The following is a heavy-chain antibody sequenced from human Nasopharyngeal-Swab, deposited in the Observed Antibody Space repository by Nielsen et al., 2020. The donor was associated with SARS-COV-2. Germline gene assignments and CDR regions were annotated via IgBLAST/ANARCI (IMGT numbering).Heavy chain of an antibody. J-gene: IGHJ1*01. CDR2: IYPGDSDT. CDR1: GYSFTSYW. D-gene: IGHD6-13*01. Sequence: GGSLRLSCKGSGYSFTSYWIGWVRQMPGKGLEWMGIIYPGDSDTRYSPSFQGQVTISADKSISTAYLQWSSLKASDTAMYYCARLRGSSWYDPGDFQHWGQGTLVTVSS. V-gene: IGHV5-51*01. CDR3: ARLRGSSWYDPGDFQH.